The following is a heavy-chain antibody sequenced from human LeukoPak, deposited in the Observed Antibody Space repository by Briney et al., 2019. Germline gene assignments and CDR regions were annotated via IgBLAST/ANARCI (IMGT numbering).Heavy chain of an antibody. Sequence: PGGSLRLSCAASGFTFSSYAMSWVRQAPGKGLEWVSAISGSGGSTYYADSVKGRFTISRDNSKSTLYLQMNSLRAEDTAVYYCAKGHCSSTSCPNDYWGQGTLVTVSS. CDR3: AKGHCSSTSCPNDY. CDR2: ISGSGGST. V-gene: IGHV3-23*01. CDR1: GFTFSSYA. J-gene: IGHJ4*02. D-gene: IGHD2-2*01.